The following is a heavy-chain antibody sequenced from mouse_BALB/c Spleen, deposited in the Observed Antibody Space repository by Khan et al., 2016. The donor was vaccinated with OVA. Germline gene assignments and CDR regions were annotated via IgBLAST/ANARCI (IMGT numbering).Heavy chain of an antibody. CDR2: INTYTGEP. CDR1: GYTFTNYG. J-gene: IGHJ1*01. V-gene: IGHV9-1*02. Sequence: QIQLVQSGPELKKPGETVKISCKASGYTFTNYGMNWVKQAPGKGLKWMGWINTYTGEPTYTDDFKGRFAFSLETSASTAYLQINNLKNEDMATXFCARGAGYWYFDVWGAGTTVTVSS. CDR3: ARGAGYWYFDV.